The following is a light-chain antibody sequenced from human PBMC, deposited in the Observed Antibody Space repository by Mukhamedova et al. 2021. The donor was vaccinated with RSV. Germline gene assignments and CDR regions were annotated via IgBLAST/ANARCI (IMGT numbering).Light chain of an antibody. CDR3: QKYNSAPPLYT. V-gene: IGKV1-27*01. Sequence: WYQRRVHGKVPKLLIYAASTLQSGVPSRFSGSGSGTDFTLTISSLQPEDVATYYCQKYNSAPPLYTFGQGTKLEMK. J-gene: IGKJ2*01. CDR2: AAS.